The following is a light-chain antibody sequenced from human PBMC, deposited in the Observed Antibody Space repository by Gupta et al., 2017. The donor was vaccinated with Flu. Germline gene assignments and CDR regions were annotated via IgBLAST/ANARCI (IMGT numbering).Light chain of an antibody. V-gene: IGLV2-11*01. Sequence: QSALTQPRSVSGSPGQSVTISCTGSSTDVGGYNYVSWYQQHPGKAPKVIIYDVTKRPSGVPDRFSGSKSGYTASLTISGLQAEDEADYHCCSSADKRVYVFGTGTKVTVL. CDR1: STDVGGYNY. CDR3: CSSADKRVYV. J-gene: IGLJ1*01. CDR2: DVT.